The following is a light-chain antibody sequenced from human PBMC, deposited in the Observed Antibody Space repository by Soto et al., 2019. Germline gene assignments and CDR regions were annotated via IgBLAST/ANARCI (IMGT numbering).Light chain of an antibody. CDR1: SSNIGAGYD. V-gene: IGLV1-40*01. Sequence: QSVLTQPPSVSGAPGQRVTISCTGCSSNIGAGYDVHWYQQLPGTAPKLIIYGTTNRPSGVPDRFSGSKSGTSASLAITGLQAEDEADYYCQSYDGTLSGSYVFGIGTKVTVL. J-gene: IGLJ1*01. CDR2: GTT. CDR3: QSYDGTLSGSYV.